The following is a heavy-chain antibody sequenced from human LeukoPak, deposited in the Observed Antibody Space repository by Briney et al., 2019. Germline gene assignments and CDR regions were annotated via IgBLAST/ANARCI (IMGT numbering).Heavy chain of an antibody. CDR1: GYTFTGYY. J-gene: IGHJ4*02. V-gene: IGHV1-2*02. D-gene: IGHD3-10*01. CDR2: INPNSGGT. Sequence: ASVKVSCKASGYTFTGYYMHWVRQAPGQGLEWMGWINPNSGGTNYAQKFQGRVTMTRDTSISTAYMELSRLRYDDTAVYYCAREELWFGELSCLDYWGQGILVTVSS. CDR3: AREELWFGELSCLDY.